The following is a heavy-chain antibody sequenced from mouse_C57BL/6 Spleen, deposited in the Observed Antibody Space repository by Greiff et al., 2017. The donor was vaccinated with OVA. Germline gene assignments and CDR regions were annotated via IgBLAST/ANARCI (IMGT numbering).Heavy chain of an antibody. CDR2: INPNNGGT. V-gene: IGHV1-22*01. J-gene: IGHJ4*01. CDR1: GYTFTDYN. Sequence: VQLQQSGPELVKPGASVKMSCKASGYTFTDYNMHWVKQSHGKSLEWIGYINPNNGGTSYNQKFKGKATLTVNKSSSTAYMELRSLTSEDSAVYYCAIYYSNYGYAMDYWGQGTSVTVSS. D-gene: IGHD2-5*01. CDR3: AIYYSNYGYAMDY.